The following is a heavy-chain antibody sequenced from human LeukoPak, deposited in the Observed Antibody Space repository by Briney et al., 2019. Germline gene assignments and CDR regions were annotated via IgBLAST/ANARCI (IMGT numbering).Heavy chain of an antibody. J-gene: IGHJ4*02. V-gene: IGHV3-48*01. CDR3: ATTHFTTFGVDY. D-gene: IGHD3-3*01. Sequence: PGGSLRLSCAASGFTFSSYSMNWVRQAPGKGLEWVSYINSGSSIIYYADSVKGRFTISRDNARYSLYLQMNSLRAEDTAVYYCATTHFTTFGVDYWGQGTLVTVSS. CDR2: INSGSSII. CDR1: GFTFSSYS.